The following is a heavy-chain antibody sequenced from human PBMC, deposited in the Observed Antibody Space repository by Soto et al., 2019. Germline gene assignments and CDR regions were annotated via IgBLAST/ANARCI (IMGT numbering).Heavy chain of an antibody. J-gene: IGHJ5*02. CDR2: IIPIFGTA. CDR3: ASRPIAAANNWFDP. CDR1: GGTFSSYA. D-gene: IGHD6-13*01. Sequence: SVKVSCKASGGTFSSYAISWVRQAPGQGLEWMGGIIPIFGTANYAQKFQGRVTITADESTSTAYMELSSLRSEDTAVYYCASRPIAAANNWFDPWGQGTLVTVSS. V-gene: IGHV1-69*13.